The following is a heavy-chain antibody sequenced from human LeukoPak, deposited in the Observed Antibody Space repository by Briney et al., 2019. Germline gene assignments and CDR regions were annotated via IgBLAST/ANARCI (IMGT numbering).Heavy chain of an antibody. CDR3: ARQRALYSSSDY. CDR2: IYYSGST. Sequence: SETLSLTCTVSGGSISSSSYYWGWIRQPPGKGLEWIGNIYYSGSTKYNPSLNSRVSISLDTSKNQFSLKLRSVTAADTAVYYCARQRALYSSSDYWGQGTLVTVSS. J-gene: IGHJ4*02. D-gene: IGHD6-6*01. V-gene: IGHV4-61*05. CDR1: GGSISSSSYY.